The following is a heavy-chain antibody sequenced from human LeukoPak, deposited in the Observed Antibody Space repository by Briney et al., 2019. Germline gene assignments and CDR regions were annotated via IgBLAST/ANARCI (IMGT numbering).Heavy chain of an antibody. CDR1: GFTFSDYY. Sequence: GGSLILSCAASGFTFSDYYMRWIRQAPGKGLEWVSYISSSGSTIYYADSVKGRFTISRDNAKNSLYLQMNSLRAEDTAVYYCAGRQGIAAAGTGFDYWGQGTLVTVSS. CDR2: ISSSGSTI. J-gene: IGHJ4*02. CDR3: AGRQGIAAAGTGFDY. D-gene: IGHD6-13*01. V-gene: IGHV3-11*01.